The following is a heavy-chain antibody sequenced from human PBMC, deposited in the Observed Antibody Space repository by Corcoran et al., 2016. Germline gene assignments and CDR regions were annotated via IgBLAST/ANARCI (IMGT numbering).Heavy chain of an antibody. CDR3: AGGGIAAARTVLDY. CDR2: INPNSGGT. V-gene: IGHV1-2*02. J-gene: IGHJ4*02. Sequence: QVQLVQSGAEVKKPGDSVKSSCKASGYTFTGYYMHWVRKAHGQGLERMGWINPNSGGTNYAQKFQGRDTMTRDTSISTAYMELSRLRSDDTALYYCAGGGIAAARTVLDYWGQGTLVTVSS. CDR1: GYTFTGYY. D-gene: IGHD6-13*01.